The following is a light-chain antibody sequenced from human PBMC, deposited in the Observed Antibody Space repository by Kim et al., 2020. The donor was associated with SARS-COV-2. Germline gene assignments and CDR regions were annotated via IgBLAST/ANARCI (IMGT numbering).Light chain of an antibody. CDR2: GAS. CDR1: QSVSSSY. CDR3: QQYGSSPYT. V-gene: IGKV3-20*01. J-gene: IGKJ2*01. Sequence: EIVLTQSPGTLSLSPGERATLSCRASQSVSSSYLARYQQKPGRAPRLIIYGASSRATGIPDRFSGSGSGTDFTLTISRLQPEDFAVYYCQQYGSSPYTFGQGTKLEI.